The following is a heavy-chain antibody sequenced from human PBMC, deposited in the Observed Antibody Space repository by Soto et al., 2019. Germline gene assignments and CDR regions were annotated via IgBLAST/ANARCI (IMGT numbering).Heavy chain of an antibody. V-gene: IGHV1-8*01. CDR1: GYTFTSYD. D-gene: IGHD1-1*01. CDR2: MNPSTGKS. J-gene: IGHJ4*02. Sequence: ASVKVSCKTSGYTFTSYDIYWVRQATGQGLEWMGWMNPSTGKSRYAQKFQDRVTMTSDTSISTAHMELSSLRYEDTAVYYCARRAESNGWNGFGADKYYFDFWGQGALVTVSS. CDR3: ARRAESNGWNGFGADKYYFDF.